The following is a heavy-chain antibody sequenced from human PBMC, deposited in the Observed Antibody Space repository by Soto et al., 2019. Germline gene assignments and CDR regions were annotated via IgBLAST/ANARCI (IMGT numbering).Heavy chain of an antibody. CDR1: GGSISSGGYY. CDR2: IYYSGST. CDR3: ARARTYYDFWTAYYTPPNQDYGKDV. Sequence: SETLSLTCTVSGGSISSGGYYWSWIRQHPGKGLEWIGYIYYSGSTYYNPSLKGRVTISVDTSKNQFSLKLSSVTAADTAVYYCARARTYYDFWTAYYTPPNQDYGKDVWGQGITVTVSS. J-gene: IGHJ6*02. D-gene: IGHD3-3*01. V-gene: IGHV4-31*03.